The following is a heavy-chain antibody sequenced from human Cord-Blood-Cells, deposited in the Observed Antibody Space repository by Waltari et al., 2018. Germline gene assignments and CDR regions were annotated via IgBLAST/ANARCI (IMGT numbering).Heavy chain of an antibody. J-gene: IGHJ4*02. CDR3: ARESVAAAGPFDY. D-gene: IGHD6-13*01. CDR1: GGSISSSSYY. Sequence: QLQLQESGPGLVKPSETLSLTCTVSGGSISSSSYYWGWIRQPPGKGLEWIGSIYYSGSTYYTPSLKSRVTISVDTSKNQFSLKLSSVTAADTAVYYCARESVAAAGPFDYWGQGTLVTVSS. CDR2: IYYSGST. V-gene: IGHV4-39*07.